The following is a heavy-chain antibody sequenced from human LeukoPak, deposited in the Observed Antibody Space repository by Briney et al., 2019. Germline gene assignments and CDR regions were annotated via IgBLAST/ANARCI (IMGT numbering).Heavy chain of an antibody. CDR3: ATDPLVAAAGIGYFQH. CDR1: GYTLTELS. V-gene: IGHV1-24*01. CDR2: FDPEDGET. J-gene: IGHJ1*01. Sequence: ASVKVSCKVSGYTLTELSMHWVRQAPGKGLEWMGGFDPEDGETIYAQKFQGRVTMTEDTSTDTAYMELSSLRSEDTAVYYCATDPLVAAAGIGYFQHWGQGTLVTVSS. D-gene: IGHD6-13*01.